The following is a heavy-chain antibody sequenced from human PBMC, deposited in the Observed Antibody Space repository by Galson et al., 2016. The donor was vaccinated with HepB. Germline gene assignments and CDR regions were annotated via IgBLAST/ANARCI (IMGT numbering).Heavy chain of an antibody. D-gene: IGHD2-21*02. V-gene: IGHV4-31*03. Sequence: NVSGASISSGVSYWSWIRQHPGKGLEFIGYISYSGNTYYIPSLKSRVTISADTSKNHFSLKLSSVTAADTAVYYCARDPGGGGDGGNFDYWGPGTLVAVSS. CDR3: ARDPGGGGDGGNFDY. CDR2: ISYSGNT. J-gene: IGHJ4*02. CDR1: GASISSGVSY.